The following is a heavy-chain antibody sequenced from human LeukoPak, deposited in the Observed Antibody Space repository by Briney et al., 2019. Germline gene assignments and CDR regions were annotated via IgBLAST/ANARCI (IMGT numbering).Heavy chain of an antibody. Sequence: GASVKVSCKASGYTFTGYYMHWVRQAPGQGLEWMGWINPNSGGTNYAQKFQGRVTMTRDTSISTAYMELSRLRSDDTAVYYCARGPKGPYCGGDCYSDWFDPWGQGTLVTVSS. J-gene: IGHJ5*02. CDR1: GYTFTGYY. D-gene: IGHD2-21*02. CDR3: ARGPKGPYCGGDCYSDWFDP. V-gene: IGHV1-2*02. CDR2: INPNSGGT.